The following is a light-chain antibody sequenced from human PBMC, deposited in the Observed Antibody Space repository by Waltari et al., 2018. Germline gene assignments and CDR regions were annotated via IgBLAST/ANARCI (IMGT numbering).Light chain of an antibody. CDR1: SGNSSYA. V-gene: IGLV4-69*01. CDR3: QTWGTGIGV. Sequence: QLVLTQSPSASASLGASVKLTCTLSSGNSSYAIAWHQQQPEKGPRYLMKINSDGSHSKGDGIPDRFSGSSSGAERYLTISSLPSEDEADYYCQTWGTGIGVFGGGTKLTVL. J-gene: IGLJ2*01. CDR2: INSDGSH.